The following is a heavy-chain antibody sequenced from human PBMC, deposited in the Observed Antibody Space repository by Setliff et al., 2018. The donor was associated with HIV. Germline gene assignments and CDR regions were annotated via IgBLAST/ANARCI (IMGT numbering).Heavy chain of an antibody. Sequence: ASVKVSCKASGYTFTSYGITWVRQAPGQGLEWMGWISTYNGNTKYAQSFQGRVAMTTETSTSTAYMEMRSLRSDDTAVYYCARVPFRSARFSGGHDAFDIWGQGTMVTVSS. J-gene: IGHJ3*02. D-gene: IGHD3-3*01. CDR2: ISTYNGNT. CDR3: ARVPFRSARFSGGHDAFDI. CDR1: GYTFTSYG. V-gene: IGHV1-18*01.